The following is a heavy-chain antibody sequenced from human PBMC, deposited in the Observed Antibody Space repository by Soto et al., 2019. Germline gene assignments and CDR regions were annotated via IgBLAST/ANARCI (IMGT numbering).Heavy chain of an antibody. CDR3: AKDSGYVDFDY. CDR1: GFTFSSYW. D-gene: IGHD5-12*01. V-gene: IGHV3-7*05. Sequence: GGSLRLSCAASGFTFSSYWMSWVRQAPGKGLEWVANIKQDGSEKYYVDSVKGRFTISRDNAKNSLYLQMNSLRAEDTAVYYCAKDSGYVDFDYWGQGTLVTVSS. J-gene: IGHJ4*02. CDR2: IKQDGSEK.